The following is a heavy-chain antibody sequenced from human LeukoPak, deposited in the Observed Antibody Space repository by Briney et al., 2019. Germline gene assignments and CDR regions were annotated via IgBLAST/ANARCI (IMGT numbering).Heavy chain of an antibody. D-gene: IGHD3-3*01. J-gene: IGHJ4*02. Sequence: SETLSLTCTVSGYSIGSGYYWGWIRQPPGKGLEWIGSIYHSGSTYYNPSLKSRVTISVDTSKNQFSLKLSSVTAADAAVYYCARADLLQKSIFGVVVPGFDYWGQGTLVTVSS. CDR2: IYHSGST. V-gene: IGHV4-38-2*02. CDR1: GYSIGSGYY. CDR3: ARADLLQKSIFGVVVPGFDY.